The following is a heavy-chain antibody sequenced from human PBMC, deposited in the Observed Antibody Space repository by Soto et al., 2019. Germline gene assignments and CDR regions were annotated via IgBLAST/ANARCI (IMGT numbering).Heavy chain of an antibody. CDR3: AKRVGATWDWFDP. J-gene: IGHJ5*02. V-gene: IGHV3-30*18. CDR2: ISYDGSNK. CDR1: GFTFSSYG. Sequence: QVQLVESGGGVVQPGRSLRLSCAASGFTFSSYGMHWVRQAPGKGLEWVAVISYDGSNKYYADSVKGRFTISRDNSKNTLYLQMNSLRAEDTAVYYCAKRVGATWDWFDPWCQGPLVTVSS. D-gene: IGHD1-26*01.